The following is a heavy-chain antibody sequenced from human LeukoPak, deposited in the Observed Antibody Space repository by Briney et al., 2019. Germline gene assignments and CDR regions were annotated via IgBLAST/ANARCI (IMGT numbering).Heavy chain of an antibody. D-gene: IGHD6-19*01. V-gene: IGHV3-9*01. CDR3: ARGYSSGWYVSVDDY. Sequence: PGGSLRLSCAASGFTFDDYAMHWVRQAPGKGLEWVSSISWDSGNSAHADAVQGRFTISRDNAKNSLYLQMNSLRAEDTAVYYCARGYSSGWYVSVDDYWGQGTLVTVSS. CDR2: ISWDSGNS. CDR1: GFTFDDYA. J-gene: IGHJ4*02.